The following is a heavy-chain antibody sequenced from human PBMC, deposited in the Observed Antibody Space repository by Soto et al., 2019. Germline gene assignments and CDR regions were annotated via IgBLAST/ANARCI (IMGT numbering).Heavy chain of an antibody. V-gene: IGHV1-24*01. Sequence: ASVKVSCKVSGYTLTELSMHWVRQARGKGLEWMGGFDPEDGETIYAQKFQGRVTMTEDTSTDTAYMELSSLRSEDTAVYYCATVEGSYYDSRSTFEPWGQGTLVTVSS. J-gene: IGHJ5*02. CDR3: ATVEGSYYDSRSTFEP. CDR1: GYTLTELS. CDR2: FDPEDGET. D-gene: IGHD3-22*01.